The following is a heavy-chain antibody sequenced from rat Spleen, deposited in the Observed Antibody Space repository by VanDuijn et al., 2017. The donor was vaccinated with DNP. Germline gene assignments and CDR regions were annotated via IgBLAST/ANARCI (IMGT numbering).Heavy chain of an antibody. V-gene: IGHV5-31*01. CDR3: ASHTYYGYDYFVY. J-gene: IGHJ2*01. CDR2: ITSSGGDT. Sequence: EVQLVESGGDLVQPGRSLKLSCVASGFTFNNYWMTWIRQVPGKGLEWFASITSSGGDTYYPDSVKGRFTISRDNAEGTLNLQMNSLRSEDTATYYCASHTYYGYDYFVYWGQGVMVTVSS. D-gene: IGHD1-9*01. CDR1: GFTFNNYW.